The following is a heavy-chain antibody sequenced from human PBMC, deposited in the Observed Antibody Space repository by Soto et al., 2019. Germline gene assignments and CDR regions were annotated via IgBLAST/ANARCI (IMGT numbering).Heavy chain of an antibody. J-gene: IGHJ5*02. V-gene: IGHV3-30*18. Sequence: QVQLVESGGGVVQPGKSLRLSCAASGFIFSSYGMHWLRQAPGKGLGWVALISYDRGNIFYGDSVKGRFTISRDNSNNTLYLQMSSLRPEDTAMYYCAKDRGRARYSGTYWLSWGQGTLVTVSS. CDR1: GFIFSSYG. CDR2: ISYDRGNI. CDR3: AKDRGRARYSGTYWLS. D-gene: IGHD1-26*01.